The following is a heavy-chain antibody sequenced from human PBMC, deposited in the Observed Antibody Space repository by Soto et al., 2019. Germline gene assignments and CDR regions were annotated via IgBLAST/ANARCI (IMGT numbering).Heavy chain of an antibody. CDR1: GFTVSSNY. CDR2: LYSGGST. J-gene: IGHJ5*02. V-gene: IGHV3-53*04. D-gene: IGHD2-15*01. CDR3: ARDFTDCSGGSCYSVPWFDP. Sequence: EVQLVESGGGLVQPGGSLRLSCAASGFTVSSNYMSWVRQAPGKGLEWVSVLYSGGSTYYADSVKGRFTISRHNSKNTLYLQMNSLRAEDTAVYYCARDFTDCSGGSCYSVPWFDPWGQGTLVTVSS.